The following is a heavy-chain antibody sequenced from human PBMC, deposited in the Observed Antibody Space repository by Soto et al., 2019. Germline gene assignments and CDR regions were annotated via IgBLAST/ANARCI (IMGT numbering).Heavy chain of an antibody. J-gene: IGHJ4*02. CDR2: ISYDGSNK. CDR1: GFTFSSYA. CDR3: ARESIRDFWSGYDTRQGADY. D-gene: IGHD3-3*01. V-gene: IGHV3-30-3*01. Sequence: PGGSLRLSCAASGFTFSSYAMHWVRQAPGKGLEWVAVISYDGSNKYYADSVKGRFTISRDNSKNTLYLQMNSLRAEDTAVYYCARESIRDFWSGYDTRQGADYWGQGTLVTVSS.